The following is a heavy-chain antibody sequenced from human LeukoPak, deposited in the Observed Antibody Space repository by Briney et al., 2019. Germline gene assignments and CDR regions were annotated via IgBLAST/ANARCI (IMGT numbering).Heavy chain of an antibody. CDR3: ARTHYGGAYGDY. CDR1: GFPFSNFR. J-gene: IGHJ4*02. V-gene: IGHV3-74*01. D-gene: IGHD4/OR15-4a*01. Sequence: PGGSLRLSCAASGFPFSNFRMHWVRQASGKGLVWVSRINSDGITTTYADSVKGRFTISRDNAKNTLYLQMNSLRAEDTAIYYCARTHYGGAYGDYWGQGTLVTVSS. CDR2: INSDGITT.